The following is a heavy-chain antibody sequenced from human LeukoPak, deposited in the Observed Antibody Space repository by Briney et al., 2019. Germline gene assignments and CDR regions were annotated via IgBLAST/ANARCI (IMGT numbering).Heavy chain of an antibody. CDR2: ISYDGSNK. J-gene: IGHJ4*02. D-gene: IGHD6-19*01. V-gene: IGHV3-30*18. CDR1: GFTFSSYG. CDR3: AKDVVKYSSGWYIDY. Sequence: PGRSLRLSCAASGFTFSSYGMHWVRQAPGKGLEWVAVISYDGSNKYYADSVKGRFTISRDNSKNTLYLQMNSLRAEDTAVYYCAKDVVKYSSGWYIDYWGQGTLVTVSS.